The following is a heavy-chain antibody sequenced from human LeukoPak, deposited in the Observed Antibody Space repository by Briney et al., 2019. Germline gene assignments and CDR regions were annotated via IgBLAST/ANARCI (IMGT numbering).Heavy chain of an antibody. D-gene: IGHD2-15*01. CDR1: GGTFSSYA. Sequence: ASVKVSCKASGGTFSSYAISWVRQAPGQGLEWMGIINPSGGSTSYAQKFQGRVTMTRDTSTSTVYMELSSLRSEDTAVYYCARGYCSGGSCYNYFDYWGQGTLVTVSS. V-gene: IGHV1-46*01. CDR3: ARGYCSGGSCYNYFDY. CDR2: INPSGGST. J-gene: IGHJ4*02.